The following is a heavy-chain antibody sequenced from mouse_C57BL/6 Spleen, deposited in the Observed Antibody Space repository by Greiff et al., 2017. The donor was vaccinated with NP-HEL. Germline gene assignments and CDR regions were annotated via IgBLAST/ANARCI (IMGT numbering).Heavy chain of an antibody. CDR1: GYAFSSYW. J-gene: IGHJ3*01. CDR3: ARSEYSGSFAY. V-gene: IGHV1-80*01. Sequence: VQLVASGAELVKPGASVKISCKASGYAFSSYWLNWVKQRPGKGLEWIGQIYPEDGDTNYNGKFKGKAKLTVDKYSSTAYMQLSSLTSDDSAVYFCARSEYSGSFAYWGQGTLVTVSA. D-gene: IGHD2-12*01. CDR2: IYPEDGDT.